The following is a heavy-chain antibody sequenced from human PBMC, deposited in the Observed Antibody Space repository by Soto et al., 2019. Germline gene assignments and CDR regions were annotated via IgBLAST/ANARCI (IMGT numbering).Heavy chain of an antibody. D-gene: IGHD1-7*01. CDR2: IWYDGSNK. V-gene: IGHV3-33*01. Sequence: QVQLVESGGGVVQPGRSLRLSCAASGFIFNEYGMHWVRQAPGKGLEWVAVIWYDGSNKYYADSVKGRFTFSRDNSKNTMSLQMNSLRVEDTAIYYWAGWGCRGGNLNLNQRSFHLWGQGTLGTVSS. CDR1: GFIFNEYG. J-gene: IGHJ1*01. CDR3: AGWGCRGGNLNLNQRSFHL.